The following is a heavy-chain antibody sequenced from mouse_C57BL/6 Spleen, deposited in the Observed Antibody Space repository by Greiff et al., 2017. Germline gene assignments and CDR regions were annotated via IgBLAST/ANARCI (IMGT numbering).Heavy chain of an antibody. V-gene: IGHV1-69*01. CDR3: ASHYYGSSYEEFDY. J-gene: IGHJ2*01. Sequence: VQLQQPGAELVMPGASVKLSCKASGYTFTSYWMHWVKQRPGQGLEWIGEIDPSDSYTNYNQKFKGKSTLTVDKSSSTAYMQLSSLTSEDSAVYYCASHYYGSSYEEFDYWGQGTTLTVSS. CDR2: IDPSDSYT. D-gene: IGHD1-1*01. CDR1: GYTFTSYW.